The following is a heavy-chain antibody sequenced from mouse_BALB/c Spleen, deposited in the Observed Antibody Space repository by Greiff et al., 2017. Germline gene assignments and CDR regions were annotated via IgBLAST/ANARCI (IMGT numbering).Heavy chain of an antibody. CDR1: GFTFSSYG. CDR3: ARDRVRSAY. Sequence: EVQLVESGGGLVQPGGSLKLSCAASGFTFSSYGMSWVRQTPDKRLELVATINSNGGSTYYPDNVKGRFTISRDNAKNTLYLQMSSLKSEDTAMYYCARDRVRSAYWGQGTLVTVSA. J-gene: IGHJ3*01. CDR2: INSNGGST. D-gene: IGHD2-13*01. V-gene: IGHV5-6-3*01.